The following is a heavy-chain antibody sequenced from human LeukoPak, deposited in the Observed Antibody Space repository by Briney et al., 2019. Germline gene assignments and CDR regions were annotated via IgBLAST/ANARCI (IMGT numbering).Heavy chain of an antibody. CDR2: IYYSGST. CDR1: GGSISSSSYY. J-gene: IGHJ4*02. CDR3: ARAAGYSGYDFDY. Sequence: RPSETLSLTCTVSGGSISSSSYYWGWIRQPPGKGLEWIGSIYYSGSTYYNPSLKSRVTISVDTSKNQFSLKLSSVTAADTAVYYCARAAGYSGYDFDYWGQGTLVTVSS. D-gene: IGHD5-12*01. V-gene: IGHV4-39*07.